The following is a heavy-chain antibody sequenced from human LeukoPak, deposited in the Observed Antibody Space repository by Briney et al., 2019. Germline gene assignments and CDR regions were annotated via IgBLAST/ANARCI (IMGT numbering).Heavy chain of an antibody. D-gene: IGHD4-17*01. J-gene: IGHJ4*02. Sequence: GGSLRLSCAASGFTFSSYTINWVRQAPGKGLEWVSSISSSSTYIYYADSVKGRFTISRDNAKNSLYLQMNSLRAEDTAVYYCARDDPLTTTALDYWGQGTLVTVSS. V-gene: IGHV3-21*01. CDR3: ARDDPLTTTALDY. CDR2: ISSSSTYI. CDR1: GFTFSSYT.